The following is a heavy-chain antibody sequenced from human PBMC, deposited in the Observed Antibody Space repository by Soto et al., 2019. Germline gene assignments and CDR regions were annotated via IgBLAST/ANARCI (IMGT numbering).Heavy chain of an antibody. V-gene: IGHV3-7*05. D-gene: IGHD3-22*01. CDR3: ARVRGDSSGYYSYDAFDI. Sequence: EVQLVESGGGLVQPGGSLRLSCAASGFTFSSYWMSWVRQAPGKGLEWVANIKQDGSEKYYVDSVKGRFTISRDNAKNSLYLQMISLRAEDTAVYYCARVRGDSSGYYSYDAFDIWGQGTMVTVSS. CDR1: GFTFSSYW. CDR2: IKQDGSEK. J-gene: IGHJ3*02.